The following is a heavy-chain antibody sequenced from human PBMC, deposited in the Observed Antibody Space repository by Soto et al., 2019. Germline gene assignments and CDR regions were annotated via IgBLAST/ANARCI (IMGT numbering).Heavy chain of an antibody. J-gene: IGHJ5*02. V-gene: IGHV5-51*01. D-gene: IGHD3-22*01. Sequence: PGESLKISCKGSGYSFTSYWIAWVRQMPGKGLEWMGIISPGDSDTRYSPSFQGQVTISADKSITTAYLQWSSLTASDSAIYYCVYYCARDNSGSWRTCFDPWGQGTLVTVSS. CDR3: VYYCARDNSGSWRTCFDP. CDR2: ISPGDSDT. CDR1: GYSFTSYW.